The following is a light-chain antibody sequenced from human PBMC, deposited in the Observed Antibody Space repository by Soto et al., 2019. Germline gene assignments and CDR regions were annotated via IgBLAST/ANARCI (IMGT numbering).Light chain of an antibody. CDR1: QSIFSNY. CDR3: QQYGTSPRT. V-gene: IGKV3-20*01. Sequence: EVMLTQSPGTLSLSPGERATLSCRASQSIFSNYLAWYQQKSGQAPRLHIYGASNRATGIPDRFSGSGSGTDFTLTISRLEPEDFAVYYCQQYGTSPRTFGQGTKVEFK. J-gene: IGKJ1*01. CDR2: GAS.